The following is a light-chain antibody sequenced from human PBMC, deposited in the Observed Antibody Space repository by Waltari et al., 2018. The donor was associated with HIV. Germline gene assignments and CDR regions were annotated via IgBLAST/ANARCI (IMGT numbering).Light chain of an antibody. Sequence: EILLTQSPATLSLSPGERATLSCRASQSVSSFLAWYQQKPGQAPRLLIYDVSNRATDIPARFSGSGSGTDFTLTISSLEPEDFAVYYCQQSYNWPRGTFGQGTKVEIK. V-gene: IGKV3-11*01. CDR2: DVS. CDR1: QSVSSF. CDR3: QQSYNWPRGT. J-gene: IGKJ1*01.